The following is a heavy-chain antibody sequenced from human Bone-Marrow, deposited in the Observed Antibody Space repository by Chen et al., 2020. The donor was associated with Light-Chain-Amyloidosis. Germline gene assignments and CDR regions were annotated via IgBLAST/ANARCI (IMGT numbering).Heavy chain of an antibody. V-gene: IGHV3-74*01. J-gene: IGHJ6*03. CDR1: GFTFSSYW. CDR2: INSDGSST. Sequence: EVQLVESGGGLVQPGGSLRLSSAASGFTFSSYWMHWVRQAPGKGLVWVSRINSDGSSTSYADSVKGRFTISRDNAKNTLYLQMNSLRAEDTAVYYCAREVAGGRYYYYYYMDVWGKGTTVTVSS. CDR3: AREVAGGRYYYYYYMDV. D-gene: IGHD6-13*01.